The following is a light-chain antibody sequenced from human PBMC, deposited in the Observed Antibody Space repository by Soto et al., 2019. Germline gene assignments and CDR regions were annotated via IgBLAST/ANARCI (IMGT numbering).Light chain of an antibody. Sequence: EIVMTQSPATLSVSPGERATLSCRASQSVSSNLAWYQQKPGQAPRLLIYGASTRATGIPARFSGSGSGTEFTITISSLQSEDFGVFYCQQYNNWPPWTFGQGTKVEIK. CDR3: QQYNNWPPWT. CDR1: QSVSSN. CDR2: GAS. J-gene: IGKJ1*01. V-gene: IGKV3-15*01.